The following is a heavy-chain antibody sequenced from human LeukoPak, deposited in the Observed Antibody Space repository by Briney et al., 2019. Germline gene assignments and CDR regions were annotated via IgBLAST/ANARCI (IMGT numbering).Heavy chain of an antibody. J-gene: IGHJ5*02. CDR2: IDHSGST. V-gene: IGHV4-38-2*02. CDR3: ARRYCSSSSCSGNNWFDP. CDR1: GYSISSGYS. D-gene: IGHD2-2*01. Sequence: SETLSLTCTVSGYSISSGYSWGWIRPTPGKGLGWVGSIDHSGSTYYNPSLSGRVTISVDTSKNQFSLKLSSVTAADTAVYYCARRYCSSSSCSGNNWFDPWGQGTLVTVSS.